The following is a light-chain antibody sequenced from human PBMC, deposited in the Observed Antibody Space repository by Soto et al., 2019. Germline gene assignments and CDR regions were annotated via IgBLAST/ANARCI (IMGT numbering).Light chain of an antibody. J-gene: IGLJ1*01. CDR1: SSDVGNNNY. V-gene: IGLV2-14*01. CDR2: EVT. CDR3: SSFTGASYV. Sequence: QSVLTQPASVHGSLGQPIIIPCNGTSSDVGNNNYVSWYQHNPGRAPKVMIREVTNWPSGVSNRFSGSKSGNTASLTISGLQAEDEDDYYCSSFTGASYVFGTGTKVTAL.